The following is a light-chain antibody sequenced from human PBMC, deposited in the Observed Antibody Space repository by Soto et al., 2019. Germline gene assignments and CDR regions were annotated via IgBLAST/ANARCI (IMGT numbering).Light chain of an antibody. V-gene: IGKV3-11*01. CDR1: QSVSSY. CDR2: DAS. CDR3: QQRSNWPRT. J-gene: IGKJ1*01. Sequence: EIVLTQSPATLSLSPGERATLSCRASQSVSSYLAWYQHKPGQAPRLLIYDASNRATGIPARFSGSGSGTDFTLTISSLEPEDFAVYYCQQRSNWPRTFGKGTKV.